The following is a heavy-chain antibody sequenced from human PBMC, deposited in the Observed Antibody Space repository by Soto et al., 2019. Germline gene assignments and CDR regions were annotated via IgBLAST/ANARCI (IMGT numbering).Heavy chain of an antibody. D-gene: IGHD5-18*01. Sequence: SVKVSCKASGYTFTYRYLHWVRQAPGQALEWMGWITPFNGNTNYAQKFQDRVTITRDRSMSTAYMELSSLRSEDTAMYYCARSQSHRRRLPGAFDIWGQGTMVTVS. CDR2: ITPFNGNT. CDR1: GYTFTYRY. J-gene: IGHJ3*02. V-gene: IGHV1-45*02. CDR3: ARSQSHRRRLPGAFDI.